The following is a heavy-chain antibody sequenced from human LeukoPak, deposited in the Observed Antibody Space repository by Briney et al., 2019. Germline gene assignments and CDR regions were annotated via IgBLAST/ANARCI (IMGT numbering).Heavy chain of an antibody. V-gene: IGHV3-66*01. D-gene: IGHD6-13*01. CDR3: ARSIPAAGRFDP. CDR2: IYSGGST. J-gene: IGHJ5*02. CDR1: RFTFSSYG. Sequence: GGSLRLSCAASRFTFSSYGMHWVRQAPGKGLEWVSVIYSGGSTYYADSVKGRFTISRDNSKNTLYLQMNSLRAEDTAVYYCARSIPAAGRFDPWGQGTLVTVSS.